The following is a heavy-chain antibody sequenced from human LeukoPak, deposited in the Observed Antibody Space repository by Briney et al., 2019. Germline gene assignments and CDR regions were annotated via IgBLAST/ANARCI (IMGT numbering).Heavy chain of an antibody. CDR3: ARHPVSVDTAMVNFFTLDY. CDR2: IYYSGST. J-gene: IGHJ4*02. D-gene: IGHD5-18*01. V-gene: IGHV4-39*01. CDR1: GGSISSSSYY. Sequence: SETLSLTCTVSGGSISSSSYYWGWIRQPPGKGLEWIGSIYYSGSTNYNPSLKSRVTISVDTSKNQFSLKLSSVTAADTAVYYCARHPVSVDTAMVNFFTLDYWGQGTLVTVSS.